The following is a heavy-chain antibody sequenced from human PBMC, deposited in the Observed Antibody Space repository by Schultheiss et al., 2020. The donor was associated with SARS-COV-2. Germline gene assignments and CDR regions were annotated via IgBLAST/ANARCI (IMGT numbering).Heavy chain of an antibody. J-gene: IGHJ3*02. CDR2: IWYDGSNK. V-gene: IGHV3-33*01. D-gene: IGHD6-19*01. CDR1: GFTFSSYG. CDR3: ARDIGRAAVAASGGDDAFDI. Sequence: GGSLRLSCAASGFTFSSYGMHWVRQAPGKGLEWVAVIWYDGSNKYYADSVKGRFTISRDNSKNTLYLQMNSLRAEDTAVYYCARDIGRAAVAASGGDDAFDIWGQGTMVTVSS.